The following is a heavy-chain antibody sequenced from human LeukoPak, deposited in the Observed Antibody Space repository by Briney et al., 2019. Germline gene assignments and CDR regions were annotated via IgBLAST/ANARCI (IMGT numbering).Heavy chain of an antibody. CDR2: IYYSGST. V-gene: IGHV4-59*01. D-gene: IGHD2-21*02. Sequence: KPSETLSLTCAVYGGSFSGYYWSWIRQPPGKGLEWIGYIYYSGSTNYNPSLKSRVTISVDTSKNQFSLKLSSVTAADTAVYYCARAVVTALDYWGQGTLVTVSS. CDR3: ARAVVTALDY. J-gene: IGHJ4*02. CDR1: GGSFSGYY.